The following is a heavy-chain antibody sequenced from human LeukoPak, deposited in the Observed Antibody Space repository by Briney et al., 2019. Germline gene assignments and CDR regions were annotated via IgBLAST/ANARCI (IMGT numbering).Heavy chain of an antibody. CDR2: IRYDGSYK. J-gene: IGHJ4*02. D-gene: IGHD3-22*01. CDR3: AKGYYDTSGYYLDS. CDR1: GFTFSSYG. V-gene: IGHV3-30*02. Sequence: GGSLRLSCAASGFTFSSYGMHWVRQAPGKGLEWVAFIRYDGSYKYYADSAKGRFTISRDNSKNTLYLQMNSLRAEDTAVYYCAKGYYDTSGYYLDSWGQGTLVTVSS.